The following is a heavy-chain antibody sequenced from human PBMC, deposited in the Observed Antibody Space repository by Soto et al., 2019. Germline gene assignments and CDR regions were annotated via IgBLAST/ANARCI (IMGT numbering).Heavy chain of an antibody. J-gene: IGHJ4*02. CDR2: VYSSGTT. CDR3: ARDIGSYAYAERY. Sequence: PSETLSLTCSVSGGSINSYWWSWIRQPAGKGLEWIGRVYSSGTTDYNPSLNSRATMSVETSKNQFSLKLTSVTAADTAVYYCARDIGSYAYAERYWGQGIKLTVHS. V-gene: IGHV4-4*07. D-gene: IGHD2-2*01. CDR1: GGSINSYW.